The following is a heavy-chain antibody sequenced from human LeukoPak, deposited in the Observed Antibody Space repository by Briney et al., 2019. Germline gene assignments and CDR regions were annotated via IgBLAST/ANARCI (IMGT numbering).Heavy chain of an antibody. Sequence: KAGGSLRLSCAASGLIFSSHTMNWVRQAPGKGLEWVSSISSSSTYIDYADSVKGRFTIPRDNDKKSLYLQMSSLRAEDMAVYYCARDTGPFDYWGQGTLVTVSS. CDR2: ISSSSTYI. J-gene: IGHJ4*02. CDR1: GLIFSSHT. V-gene: IGHV3-21*01. CDR3: ARDTGPFDY.